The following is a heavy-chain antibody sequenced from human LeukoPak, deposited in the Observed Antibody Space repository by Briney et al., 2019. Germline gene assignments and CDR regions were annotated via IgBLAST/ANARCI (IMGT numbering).Heavy chain of an antibody. Sequence: SETLSLTCAVSGGSISSNNWWIWVRQSPEKGLEWIGEIYHDGSTNYNPSLKSRVTISVDTSKNQFSLKLSSVTAADTAVYYCARFGSWYGGMDWFDPWGQGTLVTVSS. CDR2: IYHDGST. J-gene: IGHJ5*02. D-gene: IGHD6-13*01. CDR1: GGSISSNNW. CDR3: ARFGSWYGGMDWFDP. V-gene: IGHV4-4*02.